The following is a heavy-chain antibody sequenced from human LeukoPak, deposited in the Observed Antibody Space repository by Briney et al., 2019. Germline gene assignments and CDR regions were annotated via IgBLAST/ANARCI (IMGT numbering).Heavy chain of an antibody. CDR3: ASHAKRDSSSWYLNY. CDR2: ISYDGSNK. V-gene: IGHV3-30*03. CDR1: GFTFSSYG. D-gene: IGHD6-13*01. J-gene: IGHJ4*02. Sequence: GGSLRLSCAASGFTFSSYGMHWVRQAPGKGLEWVAVISYDGSNKYYADSVKGRFTISRDNSKNTLYLQMNSLGAEDTAVYYCASHAKRDSSSWYLNYWGQGTLVTVSS.